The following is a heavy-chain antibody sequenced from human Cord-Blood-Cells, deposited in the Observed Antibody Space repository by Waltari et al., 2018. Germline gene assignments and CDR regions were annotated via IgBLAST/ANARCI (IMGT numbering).Heavy chain of an antibody. V-gene: IGHV4-34*01. CDR3: ARAAGSCYLDY. J-gene: IGHJ4*02. CDR1: GGSFRGYY. CDR2: INHSGST. D-gene: IGHD2-15*01. Sequence: QVQLQQWGAGLLKPSETLSLTCAVYGGSFRGYYWSWIRQPPGKGLEWIGEINHSGSTNYNPSLKSRVTISVDTSKNQFSLKLSSVTAADTAVYYCARAAGSCYLDYWGQGTLVTVSS.